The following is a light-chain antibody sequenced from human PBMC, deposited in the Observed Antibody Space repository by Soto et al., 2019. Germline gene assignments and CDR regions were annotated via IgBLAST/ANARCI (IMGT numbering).Light chain of an antibody. J-gene: IGKJ1*01. CDR3: QQYGTSPWT. CDR1: QSVNSDH. CDR2: GTS. Sequence: EIVLTQSPGTLSLSPGERATLSCRASQSVNSDHLAWYQQKPGQAPRLLIHGTSSRATGIPDRFSGSGSGTDFTLTISRLETEDFSVYYCQQYGTSPWTFGQGTKVEIK. V-gene: IGKV3-20*01.